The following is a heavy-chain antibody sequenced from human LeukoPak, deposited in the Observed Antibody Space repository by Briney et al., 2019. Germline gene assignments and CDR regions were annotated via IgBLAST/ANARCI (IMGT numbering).Heavy chain of an antibody. CDR2: INHSGST. V-gene: IGHV4-34*01. CDR3: ARGVAARAYGY. CDR1: GGSFSGYY. D-gene: IGHD6-6*01. Sequence: SETLSLTCAVYGGSFSGYYWSWIRQPPGKGLEWIGEINHSGSTNYNPSLKSRVTISVDTSKNQFSLKLSSVAAADTAVYYCARGVAARAYGYWGQGTLATVSS. J-gene: IGHJ4*02.